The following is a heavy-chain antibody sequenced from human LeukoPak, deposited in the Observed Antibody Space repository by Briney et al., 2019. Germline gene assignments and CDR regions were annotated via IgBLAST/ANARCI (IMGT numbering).Heavy chain of an antibody. J-gene: IGHJ1*01. CDR2: IYYSGST. CDR3: ASSSRMDYFQH. CDR1: GGSISSYY. D-gene: IGHD1-14*01. V-gene: IGHV4-59*01. Sequence: SETLSLTCTVSGGSISSYYWSWIRQPPGKGLEWIGYIYYSGSTNYNPSLKSRVTISVVTSKNQFSLKLSSVTAADTAVYYCASSSRMDYFQHWGQGTLVTVSS.